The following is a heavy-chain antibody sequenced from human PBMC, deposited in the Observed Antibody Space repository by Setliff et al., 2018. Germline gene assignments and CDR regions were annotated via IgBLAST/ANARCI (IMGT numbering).Heavy chain of an antibody. CDR3: ARRADGYNGFFDS. V-gene: IGHV5-51*01. D-gene: IGHD3-10*01. J-gene: IGHJ4*02. Sequence: GESLKISCQGSGFRFTSHWIGWVRQMPGKGLEWMGLIWPGDSDTKYSPSFQGRVTISADKSINTAYLEWSSLQASDTAMYYCARRADGYNGFFDSWGQGTLVTVSS. CDR1: GFRFTSHW. CDR2: IWPGDSDT.